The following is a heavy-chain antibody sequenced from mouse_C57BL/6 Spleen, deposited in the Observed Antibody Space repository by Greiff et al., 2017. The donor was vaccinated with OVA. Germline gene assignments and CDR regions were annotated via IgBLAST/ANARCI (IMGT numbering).Heavy chain of an antibody. CDR3: VRDYDYDREYYFDY. CDR1: GSSFNTYA. V-gene: IGHV10-1*01. CDR2: IRSKSNNYAT. Sequence: EVQLVESGGGLVQPKGSLKLSCAASGSSFNTYAMNWVRQAPGKGLEWVARIRSKSNNYATYYADSVKDRFTISRDDSESMLYLQMNNLKTEDTAMYYCVRDYDYDREYYFDYWGQGTTLTVSS. J-gene: IGHJ2*01. D-gene: IGHD2-4*01.